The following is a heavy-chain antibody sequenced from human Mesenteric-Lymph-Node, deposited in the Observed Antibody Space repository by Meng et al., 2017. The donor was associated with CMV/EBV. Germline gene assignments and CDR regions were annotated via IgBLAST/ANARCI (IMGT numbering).Heavy chain of an antibody. Sequence: QVQLHQWGAGLLKPSEALSCTCAVYGGSFSGYYWNWIRQSPEKGLEWIGEINHSGSTTYNPSFTSRIIISVDTSTNQISLNMSSVTAADTAVYYCARGSSYDILTGYFDYWGQGALVTVSS. CDR3: ARGSSYDILTGYFDY. CDR1: GGSFSGYY. V-gene: IGHV4-34*01. D-gene: IGHD3-9*01. CDR2: INHSGST. J-gene: IGHJ4*02.